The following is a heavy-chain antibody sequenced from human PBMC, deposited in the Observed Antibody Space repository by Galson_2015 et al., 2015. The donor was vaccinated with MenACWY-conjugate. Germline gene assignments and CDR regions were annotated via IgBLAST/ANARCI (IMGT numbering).Heavy chain of an antibody. V-gene: IGHV3-7*03. CDR3: AKARRGRVVVTATTDY. Sequence: SLRLSCAASGFTFTDYWMSWLRQGPGKGLEWVANIKQDGSEKYYVDSVKGRFTVSRDNAKNSLYLQMNSLRAEDTAVYYCAKARRGRVVVTATTDYWGQGTLVTVSS. J-gene: IGHJ4*02. CDR1: GFTFTDYW. D-gene: IGHD2-21*02. CDR2: IKQDGSEK.